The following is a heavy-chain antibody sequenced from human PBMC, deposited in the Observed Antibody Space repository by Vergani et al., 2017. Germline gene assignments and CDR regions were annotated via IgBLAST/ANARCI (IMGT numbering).Heavy chain of an antibody. J-gene: IGHJ5*02. CDR3: ARDRAIAVAGITWFDP. CDR1: GFTFSSYS. D-gene: IGHD6-19*01. CDR2: ISSSSSYI. Sequence: VQLVESGGGVVKPGGSLRLSCAASGFTFSSYSMNWVRQAPGKGLEWVSSISSSSSYIYYADSVKGRFTISRDNAKNSLYLQMNSLRAEDTAVYYCARDRAIAVAGITWFDPWGQGTLVTVSS. V-gene: IGHV3-21*01.